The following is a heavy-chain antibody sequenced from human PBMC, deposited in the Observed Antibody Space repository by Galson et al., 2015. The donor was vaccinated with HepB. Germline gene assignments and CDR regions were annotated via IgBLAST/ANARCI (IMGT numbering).Heavy chain of an antibody. Sequence: SLRLSCAASGFTISDHYFSWVRQAPGKGLEWVALIWCDGTNTYYADSVKGRFTISRDNSKNTLYLQMNSLRAEDTAIYYCARERMRSPHDFFDMWGQGTMGTVSS. J-gene: IGHJ3*02. D-gene: IGHD3/OR15-3a*01. CDR1: GFTISDHY. CDR2: IWCDGTNT. V-gene: IGHV3-33*08. CDR3: ARERMRSPHDFFDM.